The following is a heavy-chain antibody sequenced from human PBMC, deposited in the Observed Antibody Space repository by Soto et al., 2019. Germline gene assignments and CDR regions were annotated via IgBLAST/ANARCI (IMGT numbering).Heavy chain of an antibody. CDR1: GFTFDDYA. J-gene: IGHJ4*02. V-gene: IGHV3-9*01. Sequence: GGSLRLSCAASGFTFDDYAMHWVRQAPGKGLEWVSGISWNSGSIGYADSVKGRFTISRDNAKNSLYLQMNSLRAEDTALYYCAKGYYDSSGYYCGPFDYWGQGTLVTVSS. CDR3: AKGYYDSSGYYCGPFDY. D-gene: IGHD3-22*01. CDR2: ISWNSGSI.